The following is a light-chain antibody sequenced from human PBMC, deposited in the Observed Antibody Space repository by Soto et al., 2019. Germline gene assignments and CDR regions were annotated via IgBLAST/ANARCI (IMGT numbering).Light chain of an antibody. CDR2: GAS. J-gene: IGKJ5*01. CDR1: QSVSSSY. V-gene: IGKV3-20*01. CDR3: QQFGVT. Sequence: EIVLTQSPGALSLSPRERATLSCRASQSVSSSYLAWYQPKPGQAPRLLIYGASCRATGIPDRFSGSGSGTAFTLTISRLEPEDFAVYYCQQFGVTFGQGTRLEIK.